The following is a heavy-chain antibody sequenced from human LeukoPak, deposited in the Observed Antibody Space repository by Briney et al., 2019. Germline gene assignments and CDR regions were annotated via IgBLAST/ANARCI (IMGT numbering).Heavy chain of an antibody. V-gene: IGHV4-4*07. J-gene: IGHJ5*02. CDR3: ARAYHSSWYPNWFDP. Sequence: PSETLSLTCTVSGGSISSYYWSWIRQPAGKGLEWIGRIYTSGSTNYNPSLKSRVTISIDMSKNQFSLKLSSVTAADTAVYYCARAYHSSWYPNWFDPWGQGTLVTVSS. CDR1: GGSISSYY. D-gene: IGHD6-13*01. CDR2: IYTSGST.